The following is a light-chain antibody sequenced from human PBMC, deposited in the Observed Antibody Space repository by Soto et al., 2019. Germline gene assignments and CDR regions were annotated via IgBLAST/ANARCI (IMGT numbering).Light chain of an antibody. CDR2: DAS. CDR1: QSVSSY. V-gene: IGKV3-11*01. Sequence: EIVLTQSPATLSLSPGERATLSCRASQSVSSYLAWYQQKPGQAPRLLIYDASNRATGIPARFSGSGSGADFTLTISSLEHEHFAVYYCQQHGRFTQTFGQGTTLDIK. CDR3: QQHGRFTQT. J-gene: IGKJ1*01.